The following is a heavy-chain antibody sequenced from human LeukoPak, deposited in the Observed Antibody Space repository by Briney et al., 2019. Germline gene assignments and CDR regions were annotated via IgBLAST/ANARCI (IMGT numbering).Heavy chain of an antibody. V-gene: IGHV1-69*06. J-gene: IGHJ6*04. CDR1: GGTFSNYA. Sequence: SVKVSCKAAGGTFSNYAISWVRQAPGQGLEWMGGIIPIFGTTNYAQKFQGRVTITADKSTTTAYMELSSLRSDDTAVYYCARCITVVRSGTQVDYYYGMDVWGTGTTVTVSS. CDR2: IIPIFGTT. D-gene: IGHD3-10*01. CDR3: ARCITVVRSGTQVDYYYGMDV.